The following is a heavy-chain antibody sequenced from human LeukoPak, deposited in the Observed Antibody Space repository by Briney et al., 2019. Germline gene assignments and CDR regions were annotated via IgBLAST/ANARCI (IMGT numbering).Heavy chain of an antibody. CDR1: GYTFTSYD. CDR3: ARALTYYYDSSTDWFDP. V-gene: IGHV1-8*01. J-gene: IGHJ5*02. Sequence: GASVKVSCKASGYTFTSYDINWVRQATGQGLEWMGWMNPNSGNTGYAQKFQGRVTTTRNTSISTAYMELSSLRSEDTAVYYCARALTYYYDSSTDWFDPWGQGTLVTVSS. D-gene: IGHD3-22*01. CDR2: MNPNSGNT.